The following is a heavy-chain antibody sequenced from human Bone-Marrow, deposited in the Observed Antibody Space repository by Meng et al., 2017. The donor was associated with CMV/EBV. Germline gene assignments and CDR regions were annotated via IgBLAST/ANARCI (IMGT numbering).Heavy chain of an antibody. J-gene: IGHJ4*02. CDR1: GFTFINYA. CDR2: IGHKGDST. D-gene: IGHD2-15*01. Sequence: GESLKISCAASGFTFINYAMRWVRQAPGRGLEWVSAIGHKGDSTYYADSVKGRFTISRDNSKNTLDLQMNSLRAEDTAGYDCTKHRGRLAATGRDFEYWGQGAQVTVSS. V-gene: IGHV3-23*01. CDR3: TKHRGRLAATGRDFEY.